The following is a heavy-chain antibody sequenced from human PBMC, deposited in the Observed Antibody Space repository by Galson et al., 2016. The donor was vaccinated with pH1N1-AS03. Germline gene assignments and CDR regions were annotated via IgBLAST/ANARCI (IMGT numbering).Heavy chain of an antibody. CDR2: IRNSGSHI. D-gene: IGHD3-22*01. CDR1: GFTFSSYS. Sequence: SLRLSCAASGFTFSSYSMTWVRQAPGKGLEWVSFIRNSGSHISYGDSVKGRFTVSRDNDKNSLYLQMNSLRAEDTAVYYCARGNYYEVDLREYYFDYWGQGTLVTVSS. J-gene: IGHJ4*02. CDR3: ARGNYYEVDLREYYFDY. V-gene: IGHV3-21*01.